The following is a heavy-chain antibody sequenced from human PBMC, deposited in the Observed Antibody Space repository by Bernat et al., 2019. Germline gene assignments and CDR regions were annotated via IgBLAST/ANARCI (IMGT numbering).Heavy chain of an antibody. D-gene: IGHD3-10*01. CDR1: GGTFSSYA. V-gene: IGHV1-69*06. J-gene: IGHJ4*02. CDR3: ARDHDYCGSGSSYRY. CDR2: IIPIFGTA. Sequence: QVQLVQSGAEGRKPGSSVKVSCKASGGTFSSYAISWVRQAPGQGLEWLGGIIPIFGTANYAQKFQGRVTITAEKSTSTAYMELRSLRSEDTAVYYGARDHDYCGSGSSYRYWGQGTLVTVSS.